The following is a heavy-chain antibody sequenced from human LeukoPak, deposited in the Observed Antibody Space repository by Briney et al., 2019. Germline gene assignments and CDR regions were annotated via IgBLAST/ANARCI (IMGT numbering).Heavy chain of an antibody. V-gene: IGHV4-39*07. CDR3: ARDGVDTAMVNRVFFDY. CDR2: IYYSGST. Sequence: SETLSLTCTVSGGSISSSSYYWGWIRQPPGKGLEWIGSIYYSGSTYYNPSLKSRVTISVDTSKNQFSLKLSSVTAADTAVYYCARDGVDTAMVNRVFFDYWGQGTLVTVSS. CDR1: GGSISSSSYY. J-gene: IGHJ4*02. D-gene: IGHD5-18*01.